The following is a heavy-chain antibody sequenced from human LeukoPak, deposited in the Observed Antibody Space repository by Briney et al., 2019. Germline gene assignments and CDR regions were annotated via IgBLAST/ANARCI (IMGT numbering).Heavy chain of an antibody. D-gene: IGHD5-18*01. J-gene: IGHJ4*02. CDR1: GFTFSSYS. CDR3: ARDGRVHSYGFVY. CDR2: ISSSSSYI. Sequence: GGSLRLSCAASGFTFSSYSMNWVRQAPGKGLEWVSSISSSSSYIYYADSVKGRFTISRDNAKNSLYLQMNSLRAEDTAVYYCARDGRVHSYGFVYWGQGTLVTVSS. V-gene: IGHV3-21*01.